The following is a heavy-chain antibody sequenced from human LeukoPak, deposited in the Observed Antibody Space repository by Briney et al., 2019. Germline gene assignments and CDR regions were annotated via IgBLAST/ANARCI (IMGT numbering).Heavy chain of an antibody. CDR3: ATNPINNAVAGKAFDY. CDR1: GYTFTSYD. CDR2: INPNSGGT. V-gene: IGHV1-2*02. D-gene: IGHD6-19*01. J-gene: IGHJ4*02. Sequence: PRASVKVSCKASGYTFTSYDINWVRQATGQGLEWMGWINPNSGGTNYAQRFQGRVTMTRDTSISTAYMELSRLRSDDTAVYYCATNPINNAVAGKAFDYWGQGTLVTVSS.